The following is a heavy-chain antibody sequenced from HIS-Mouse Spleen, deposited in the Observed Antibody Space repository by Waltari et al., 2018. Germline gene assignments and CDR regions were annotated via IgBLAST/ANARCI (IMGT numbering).Heavy chain of an antibody. V-gene: IGHV3-30*04. CDR3: ARVTGGGY. Sequence: QVQLVEYGGGVVQPGRSLILSWAASGCTFSSSAMHWVRQAPGKGLEWVAVISYDGRNKYYADSVKGRFTISRDNSKNTLYLQMNSLRAEDTAVYYCARVTGGGYWGQGTLVTVSS. D-gene: IGHD3-10*01. CDR2: ISYDGRNK. J-gene: IGHJ4*02. CDR1: GCTFSSSA.